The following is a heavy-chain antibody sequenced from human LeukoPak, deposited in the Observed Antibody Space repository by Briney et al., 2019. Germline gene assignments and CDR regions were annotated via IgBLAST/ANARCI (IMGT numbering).Heavy chain of an antibody. CDR1: GFTFSTYA. CDR3: TRGEPFRSRFLEWLRIGDY. D-gene: IGHD3-3*01. CDR2: IRSKAYGGTT. V-gene: IGHV3-49*04. Sequence: GGSLRLSCAVSGFTFSTYAMSWVRQAPGKGLEWVGFIRSKAYGGTTEYAASVKGRFTISRDDSKSIAYLQMNSLKTEDTAVYYCTRGEPFRSRFLEWLRIGDYWGQGTLVTVSS. J-gene: IGHJ4*02.